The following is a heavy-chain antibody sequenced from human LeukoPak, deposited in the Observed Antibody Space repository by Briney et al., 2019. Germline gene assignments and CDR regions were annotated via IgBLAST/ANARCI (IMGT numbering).Heavy chain of an antibody. D-gene: IGHD3-3*01. CDR2: ISSSSSYI. Sequence: PGGSLRLSCAASGFTFSSYSMNWVRQAPGKGPEWVSSISSSSSYIYYADSVKGRFTISRDNAKNSLYLQMNSLRAEDTAVYYCARDYDFWSGYSYKWFDPWGQGTLVTVSS. CDR1: GFTFSSYS. J-gene: IGHJ5*02. V-gene: IGHV3-21*01. CDR3: ARDYDFWSGYSYKWFDP.